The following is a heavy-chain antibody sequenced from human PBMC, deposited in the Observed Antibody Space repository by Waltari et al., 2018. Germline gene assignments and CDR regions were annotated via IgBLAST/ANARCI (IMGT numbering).Heavy chain of an antibody. J-gene: IGHJ4*02. CDR3: ARGYYDSSGYYLFGY. CDR1: GYTFTGYY. D-gene: IGHD3-22*01. Sequence: QVQLVQSGAEVKKPGASVKVSCKASGYTFTGYYMPWVRQAPGQGLEWMGRINPNSGGTNYAQKFQGRVTMTRDTSISTAYMELSRLRSDDTAVYYCARGYYDSSGYYLFGYWGQGTLVTVSS. V-gene: IGHV1-2*06. CDR2: INPNSGGT.